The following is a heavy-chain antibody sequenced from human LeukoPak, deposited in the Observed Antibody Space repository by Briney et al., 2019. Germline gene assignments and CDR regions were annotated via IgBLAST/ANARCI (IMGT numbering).Heavy chain of an antibody. CDR2: IKQDGSEK. V-gene: IGHV3-7*03. J-gene: IGHJ4*02. CDR1: GSTFSSYW. D-gene: IGHD5/OR15-5a*01. CDR3: AKDLPSTPKD. Sequence: GGSLRLSCAASGSTFSSYWMSWVRQAPGKGLEWVANIKQDGSEKYYVDSVKGRFTISRDNSKNTLYLQMNSLRAEDTAVYYCAKDLPSTPKDWGQGTLVTVSS.